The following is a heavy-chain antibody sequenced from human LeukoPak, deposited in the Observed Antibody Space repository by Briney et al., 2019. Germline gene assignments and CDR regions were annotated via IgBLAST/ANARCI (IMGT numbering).Heavy chain of an antibody. D-gene: IGHD6-13*01. J-gene: IGHJ4*02. V-gene: IGHV3-66*01. CDR1: GFTVSSYH. CDR3: AKDDSSSGGGSDY. Sequence: GGSLRLSCAASGFTVSSYHMSWVRQSPGKGLEWVSVIYSGGSTYYADSVKGRFTISRDNSKNTLYLQMNSLRAEDTALYSCAKDDSSSGGGSDYWGQGTLVTVSS. CDR2: IYSGGST.